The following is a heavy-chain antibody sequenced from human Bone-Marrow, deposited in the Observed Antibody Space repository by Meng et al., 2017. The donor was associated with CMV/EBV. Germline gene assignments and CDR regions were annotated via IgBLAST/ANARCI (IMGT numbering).Heavy chain of an antibody. Sequence: GGSLRLSCTASGFIFGDYLMGWVRQAPGKGPEWAGVIRKNGYGGTTEYAASVKGRFTISRDDSKSIAYLQMNSLKIEDTAVYYCTRGGTSAIRDGMDVWGQGTTVTVSS. D-gene: IGHD2-2*01. CDR1: GFIFGDYL. J-gene: IGHJ6*02. CDR2: IRKNGYGGTT. CDR3: TRGGTSAIRDGMDV. V-gene: IGHV3-49*04.